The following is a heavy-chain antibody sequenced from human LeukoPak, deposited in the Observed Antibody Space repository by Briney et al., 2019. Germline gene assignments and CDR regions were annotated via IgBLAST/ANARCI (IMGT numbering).Heavy chain of an antibody. Sequence: SETLSLTCTVSGGSISSYYWSWIWHPPRQGLEWIGYIYYSGSTNYNPALKSRVTISVDTSKNQFSLKLSSVTAADTAVYYCANQVDGGNNYWYFDLWGRGTLVTVSS. V-gene: IGHV4-59*08. CDR3: ANQVDGGNNYWYFDL. CDR2: IYYSGST. CDR1: GGSISSYY. J-gene: IGHJ2*01. D-gene: IGHD4-23*01.